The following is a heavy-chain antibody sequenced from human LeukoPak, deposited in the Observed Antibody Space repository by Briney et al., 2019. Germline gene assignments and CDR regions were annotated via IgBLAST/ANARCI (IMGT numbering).Heavy chain of an antibody. CDR3: ARARYFPYYGMDV. D-gene: IGHD3-9*01. CDR2: IYCSGST. CDR1: GGSISSYY. V-gene: IGHV4-59*01. J-gene: IGHJ6*02. Sequence: SETPSLTCTVSGGSISSYYWSWIRQPPGKGLEWIGYIYCSGSTNYNPSLKSRVTISVDTSKNQFSLKLSSVTAADTAVYYCARARYFPYYGMDVWGQGTTVTVSS.